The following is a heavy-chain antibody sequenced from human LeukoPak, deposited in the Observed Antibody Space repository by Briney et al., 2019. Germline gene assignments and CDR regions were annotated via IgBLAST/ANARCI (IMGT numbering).Heavy chain of an antibody. CDR1: GGPINFY. D-gene: IGHD3-3*01. V-gene: IGHV4-59*01. CDR3: VRDVRRALRFNNFYPYFGMDV. CDR2: IYPNGST. Sequence: SETLSLTCSVSGGPINFYWSWIRQSPGKGLEWIGCIYPNGSTSYNSPLKSRVTISLDTSKKQVSLMLKSVTAADTAVYYCVRDVRRALRFNNFYPYFGMDVWGKGTTVNVST. J-gene: IGHJ6*04.